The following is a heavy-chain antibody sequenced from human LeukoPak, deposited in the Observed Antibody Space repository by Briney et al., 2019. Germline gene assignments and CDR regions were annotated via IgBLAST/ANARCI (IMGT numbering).Heavy chain of an antibody. J-gene: IGHJ3*02. Sequence: SETLSLTCTASGYSISSGYYWGWIRQPPGKGLEWIGSIYHSGSTYYNPSLKSRVTISVDTSKSQFSLKLSSVTAADTAVYYCARGGYGDYGPDAFDIWGQGTMVTVSS. CDR2: IYHSGST. D-gene: IGHD4-17*01. V-gene: IGHV4-38-2*02. CDR3: ARGGYGDYGPDAFDI. CDR1: GYSISSGYY.